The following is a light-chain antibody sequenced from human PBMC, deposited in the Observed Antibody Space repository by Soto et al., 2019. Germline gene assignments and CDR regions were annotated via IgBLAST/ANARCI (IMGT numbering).Light chain of an antibody. CDR1: QSVFHSANNMNY. CDR2: WAS. J-gene: IGKJ2*01. CDR3: QQFYNTPPYT. Sequence: DTVMTQSPDSLAVSLGERATINCKSSQSVFHSANNMNYLAWYQQKPGQSPKLLISWASIRDSGVPDRFSGSGSGTDFTLTINSLQVEDAAVYYCQQFYNTPPYTFGQGTRLEIK. V-gene: IGKV4-1*01.